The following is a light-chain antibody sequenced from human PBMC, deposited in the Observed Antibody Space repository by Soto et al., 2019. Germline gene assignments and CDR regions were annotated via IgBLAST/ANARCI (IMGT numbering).Light chain of an antibody. J-gene: IGLJ2*01. CDR1: NIGSKS. CDR3: QVWDSSSGV. Sequence: SYELTQPPSVSVAPGETARITCGGNNIGSKSVHWYQQKPGQAPVLVIYYDSDRPAGIPERFSGSNSGNAATLTISRVEAGEEADYYCQVWDSSSGVFGGGTQLTVL. V-gene: IGLV3-21*04. CDR2: YDS.